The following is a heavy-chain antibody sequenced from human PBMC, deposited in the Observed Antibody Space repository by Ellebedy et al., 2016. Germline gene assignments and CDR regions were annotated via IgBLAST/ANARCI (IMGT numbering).Heavy chain of an antibody. J-gene: IGHJ4*02. Sequence: GGSLRLXCAVSGFKIRSYAMSWIRQAPGKGLEWVAVVSGTDDTPDYADSVKGRFTISRDKSKNILYLQMTGLRVEDTAVYYCARDPAINYDYIWGRFDFWGQGTLVTVSS. D-gene: IGHD3-16*01. CDR3: ARDPAINYDYIWGRFDF. CDR1: GFKIRSYA. V-gene: IGHV3-23*01. CDR2: VSGTDDTP.